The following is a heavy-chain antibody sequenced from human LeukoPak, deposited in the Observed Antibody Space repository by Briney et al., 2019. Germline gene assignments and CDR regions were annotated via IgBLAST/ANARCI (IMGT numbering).Heavy chain of an antibody. CDR2: IIPILGIA. CDR1: GGTFSSYT. D-gene: IGHD2-2*01. V-gene: IGHV1-69*02. J-gene: IGHJ3*02. CDR3: ARGSCSSTSCYDAFDI. Sequence: SVKVSCKASGGTFSSYTISWVRQAPGQGLEWMGRIIPILGIANYAQKFQGRVTITADKSTSTAYMELSSLRSEDTAVYYCARGSCSSTSCYDAFDIWGQGTMVTVSS.